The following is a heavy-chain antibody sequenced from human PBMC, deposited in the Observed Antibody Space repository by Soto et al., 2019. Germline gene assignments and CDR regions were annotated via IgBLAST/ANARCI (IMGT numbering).Heavy chain of an antibody. J-gene: IGHJ6*03. CDR3: ARVRDSNNHYYYYMDV. D-gene: IGHD4-4*01. V-gene: IGHV4-31*03. CDR2: IYYSGST. CDR1: GGSISSGGYY. Sequence: SETLSLTCTVSGGSISSGGYYWSWIRHHPGKGLEWIGYIYYSGSTYYNPSLKSRVTISVDTSKNHFSLKLSSVTAVDTAVYYCARVRDSNNHYYYYMDVWGKGTTVTVSS.